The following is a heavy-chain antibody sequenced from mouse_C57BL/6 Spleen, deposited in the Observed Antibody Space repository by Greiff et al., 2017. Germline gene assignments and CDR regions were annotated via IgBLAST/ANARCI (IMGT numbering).Heavy chain of an antibody. CDR2: ISSGSSTI. CDR3: ARPGREYYFDY. J-gene: IGHJ2*01. V-gene: IGHV5-17*01. Sequence: EVQLVESGGGLVKPGGSLKLSCAASGFTFSDYGMHWVRQAPEKGLEWVAYISSGSSTIYYADTVKGRFPISRDNAKNTLFLQMTSLRSEDTAMYYCARPGREYYFDYWGQGTTLTVSS. CDR1: GFTFSDYG.